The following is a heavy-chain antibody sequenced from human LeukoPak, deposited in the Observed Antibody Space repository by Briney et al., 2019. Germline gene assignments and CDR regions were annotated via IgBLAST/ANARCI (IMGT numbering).Heavy chain of an antibody. V-gene: IGHV4-59*01. J-gene: IGHJ4*02. Sequence: SETQSPTCTVSGGSISSYYWSWIRQPPGKGLEWIGYIYYSGSTNYNPSLKSRVTISVDTSKNQFSLKLSSVTAADTAVYYCARRGCSSTSCYPDYWGQGTLVTVSS. CDR2: IYYSGST. CDR3: ARRGCSSTSCYPDY. D-gene: IGHD2-2*01. CDR1: GGSISSYY.